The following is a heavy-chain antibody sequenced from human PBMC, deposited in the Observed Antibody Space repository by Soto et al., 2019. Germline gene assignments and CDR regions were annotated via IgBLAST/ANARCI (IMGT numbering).Heavy chain of an antibody. V-gene: IGHV3-48*01. Sequence: EVQLVESGGGMVQPGGSLRLSCVASGFSFSSYSMNWARQAPGKGLEWVAYITSRSSPIYYADSVRGRFTVSRDNAKHSLYLQMDSLRLEDAAVYFCARDPHSLDYWGQGTLVTVSS. D-gene: IGHD2-21*01. CDR3: ARDPHSLDY. CDR1: GFSFSSYS. CDR2: ITSRSSPI. J-gene: IGHJ4*02.